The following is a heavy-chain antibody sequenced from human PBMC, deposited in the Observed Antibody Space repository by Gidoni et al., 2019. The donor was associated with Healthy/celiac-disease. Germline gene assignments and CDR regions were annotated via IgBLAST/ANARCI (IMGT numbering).Heavy chain of an antibody. Sequence: QLQLQESGPGLVKPSETLSLTCTVSGGSIRSSSYYWGWIRQPPGKGLEWIGSIYYSGSTYYNPSLKSRVTISVDTSKNQFSLKLSSVTAADTAVYYCARLIIAVAGFDYWGQGTLVTVSS. CDR1: GGSIRSSSYY. J-gene: IGHJ4*02. V-gene: IGHV4-39*01. CDR2: IYYSGST. CDR3: ARLIIAVAGFDY. D-gene: IGHD6-19*01.